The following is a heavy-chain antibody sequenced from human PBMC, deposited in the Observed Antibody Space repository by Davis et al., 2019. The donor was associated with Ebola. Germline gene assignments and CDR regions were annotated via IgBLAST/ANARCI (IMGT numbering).Heavy chain of an antibody. CDR1: GFTFSRYA. CDR2: ITSSGGTT. CDR3: ASDFWGNSGYLGH. J-gene: IGHJ1*01. D-gene: IGHD5-12*01. Sequence: PGGSLRLSCAASGFTFSRYAMTWARQAPGKGLEWVSAITSSGGTTYYADSVKGRFTISRDNSKSTLYLQMDSLRAEDTSLYYCASDFWGNSGYLGHWGQGTLVTVSS. V-gene: IGHV3-23*01.